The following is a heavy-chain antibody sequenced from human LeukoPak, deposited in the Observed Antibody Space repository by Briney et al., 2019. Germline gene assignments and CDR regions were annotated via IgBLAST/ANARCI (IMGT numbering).Heavy chain of an antibody. V-gene: IGHV1-24*01. D-gene: IGHD1-26*01. Sequence: ASVRVSCKLSGDTLSDLSIHWVRQAPGKGLEWMGGFDPGDGATLSAQKFQGRVAMTADTSTNTAYMELSSLKSEDTAVYYCVLPAFLSDWGQGTLVTVSS. J-gene: IGHJ4*02. CDR3: VLPAFLSD. CDR1: GDTLSDLS. CDR2: FDPGDGAT.